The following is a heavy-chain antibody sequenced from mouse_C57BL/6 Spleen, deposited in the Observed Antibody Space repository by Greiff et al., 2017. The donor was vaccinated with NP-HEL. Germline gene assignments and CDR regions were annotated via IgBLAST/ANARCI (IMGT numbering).Heavy chain of an antibody. D-gene: IGHD1-1*01. CDR3: TRTSYWYYGSSSYYAMDY. J-gene: IGHJ4*01. CDR1: GFTFSSYA. CDR2: ISSGGDYI. V-gene: IGHV5-9-1*02. Sequence: EVMLVESGEGLVKPGGSLKLSCAASGFTFSSYAMSWVRQTPEKRLEWVAYISSGGDYIYYADTVKGRFTISRDNARNTLYLQMSSLKSEDTAMYYCTRTSYWYYGSSSYYAMDYWGQGTSVTVSS.